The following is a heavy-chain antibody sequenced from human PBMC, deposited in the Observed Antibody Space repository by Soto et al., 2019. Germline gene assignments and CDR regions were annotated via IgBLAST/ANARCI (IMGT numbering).Heavy chain of an antibody. CDR1: GYTFTSHA. V-gene: IGHV1-3*01. CDR2: INAGNGNT. CDR3: SRELYSGYGNNCFHS. Sequence: GASVKVSCKASGYTFTSHAMHWVRQAPGQRLEWMGWINAGNGNTKCSQKFQGRVTITRDTSATTAYMELSSLRSEDTAVYYCSRELYSGYGNNCFHSWGQGTQVTVSS. D-gene: IGHD5-12*01. J-gene: IGHJ5*01.